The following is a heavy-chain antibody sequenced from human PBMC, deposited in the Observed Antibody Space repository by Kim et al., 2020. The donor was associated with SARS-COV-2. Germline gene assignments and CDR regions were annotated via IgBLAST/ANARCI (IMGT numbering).Heavy chain of an antibody. V-gene: IGHV3-23*01. Sequence: GGSLRLSCAASGFTFSNYAMSWVRQAPGKGLEWVSAITLGGGSTFYADTVKGRFTISRDNSKNTLFLQMNSLRGEDTAVYYCAKVRRGLGARPDSCYFDYWGQGTLVTVSS. J-gene: IGHJ4*02. D-gene: IGHD3-10*01. CDR3: AKVRRGLGARPDSCYFDY. CDR1: GFTFSNYA. CDR2: ITLGGGST.